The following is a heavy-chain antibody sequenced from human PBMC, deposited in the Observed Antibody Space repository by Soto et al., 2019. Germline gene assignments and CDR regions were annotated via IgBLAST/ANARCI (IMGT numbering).Heavy chain of an antibody. J-gene: IGHJ3*02. V-gene: IGHV3-49*03. CDR1: ESTFGDYA. CDR3: SRSRGYSGYDYAFDI. Sequence: GGSLRLSCTASESTFGDYAMSWFRQAPGKGLEWVGFIRSKAYGGTTVYAASVKGRFTISRDDSKNIAYLQMNSLKTEDTAVYYCSRSRGYSGYDYAFDIWGQGTMVTVSS. CDR2: IRSKAYGGTT. D-gene: IGHD5-12*01.